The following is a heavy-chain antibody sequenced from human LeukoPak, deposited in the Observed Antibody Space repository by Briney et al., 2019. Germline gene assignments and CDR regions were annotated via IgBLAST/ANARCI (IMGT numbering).Heavy chain of an antibody. CDR3: AKVGVWFGESGGYFDY. J-gene: IGHJ4*02. Sequence: SGGSLRLSCAASGFTFSSYGMHWTRQAPGKGLEWVAVISYGGTNKYYADSVKGRFTISRDNPKNTLYLQMNSLRAEDTAVYYCAKVGVWFGESGGYFDYWGQGTLVTVSS. CDR2: ISYGGTNK. CDR1: GFTFSSYG. V-gene: IGHV3-30*18. D-gene: IGHD3-10*01.